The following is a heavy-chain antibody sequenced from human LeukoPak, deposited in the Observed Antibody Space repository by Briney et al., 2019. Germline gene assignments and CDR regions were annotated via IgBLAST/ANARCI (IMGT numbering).Heavy chain of an antibody. CDR1: GGSLSGYY. CDR2: INHSGST. V-gene: IGHV4-34*01. Sequence: SETLSLTCAVYGGSLSGYYWSWIRQPPGKGLEWIGEINHSGSTNHNPSLKSRVTISVDTSKNQFSLKLSSVTAADTAVYYCARRPYCSGGSCYWFDPWGQGTLATVSS. D-gene: IGHD2-15*01. J-gene: IGHJ5*02. CDR3: ARRPYCSGGSCYWFDP.